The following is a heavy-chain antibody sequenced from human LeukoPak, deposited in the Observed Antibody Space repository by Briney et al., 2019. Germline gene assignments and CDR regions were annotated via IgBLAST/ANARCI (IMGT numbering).Heavy chain of an antibody. J-gene: IGHJ4*02. Sequence: GGSLRLSCAASGFTCSSYAMSWVRQAPGKGLEWVSAISGSGGSTYYADSVKDRFTISRDNSKNTLYLQMNSLRAEDTAVYYCAKQVVIAPPWDWGQGTLVTVSS. CDR1: GFTCSSYA. D-gene: IGHD2-21*01. CDR3: AKQVVIAPPWD. V-gene: IGHV3-23*01. CDR2: ISGSGGST.